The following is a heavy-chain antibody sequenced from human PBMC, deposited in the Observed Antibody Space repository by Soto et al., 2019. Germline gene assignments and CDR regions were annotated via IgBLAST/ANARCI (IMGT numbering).Heavy chain of an antibody. D-gene: IGHD2-15*01. CDR2: ISGSGGST. V-gene: IGHV3-23*01. J-gene: IGHJ4*02. Sequence: GGSLRLSCAASGFTFSSYAMSWVRQAPGKGLEWVSAISGSGGSTYYADSVKGRFTISRDNSKNTLYLQMNSLRSEDTAVYYCAKDLPCSGGSCHNYWGQGTLVTVSS. CDR1: GFTFSSYA. CDR3: AKDLPCSGGSCHNY.